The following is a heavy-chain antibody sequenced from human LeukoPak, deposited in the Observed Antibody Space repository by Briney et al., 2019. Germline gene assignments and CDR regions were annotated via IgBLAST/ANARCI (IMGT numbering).Heavy chain of an antibody. CDR2: IYSDGSGT. V-gene: IGHV3-74*01. CDR3: GRYYVMDV. Sequence: PGGSLRLSCAASGFTFSKYWMHWVRQAPGKGLVWVSRIYSDGSGTSYADSVKGRFTISRDNSKSTLYLQMNSLRAEDTAVYYCGRYYVMDVWGQGTSVTVSS. J-gene: IGHJ6*02. CDR1: GFTFSKYW.